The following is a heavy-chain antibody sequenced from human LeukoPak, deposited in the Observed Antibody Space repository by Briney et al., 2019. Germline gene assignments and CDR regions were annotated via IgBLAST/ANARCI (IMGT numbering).Heavy chain of an antibody. J-gene: IGHJ4*02. CDR1: GFTFSNYN. V-gene: IGHV3-21*03. CDR3: ARSITMMNL. Sequence: PGGSLRLSCAASGFTFSNYNMNWVRQAPGKGLEWVSSITTTSTYIYYADSVKGRFTISRDNAKNSLYLQINSLRAEDTALYYCARSITMMNLWGQGTLVTVSS. D-gene: IGHD3-22*01. CDR2: ITTTSTYI.